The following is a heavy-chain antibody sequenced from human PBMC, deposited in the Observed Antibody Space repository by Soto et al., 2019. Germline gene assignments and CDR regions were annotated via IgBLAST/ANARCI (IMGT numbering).Heavy chain of an antibody. CDR3: AKQSDITIFALVNGGMDV. CDR1: GFIFTNYW. Sequence: PGESLKISCKGSGFIFTNYWITCVRQMPGKGLEWMGRIDPSDSYTNYSPSFQGHVTISADKSITTAYLQWSSLKASDTAIYYCAKQSDITIFALVNGGMDVWGQGTKVTASS. V-gene: IGHV5-10-1*01. J-gene: IGHJ6*02. D-gene: IGHD3-3*01. CDR2: IDPSDSYT.